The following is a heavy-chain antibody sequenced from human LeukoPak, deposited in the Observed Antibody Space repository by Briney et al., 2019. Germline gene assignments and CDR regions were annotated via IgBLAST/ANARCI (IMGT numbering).Heavy chain of an antibody. CDR2: IIPIFGTA. D-gene: IGHD3-3*01. V-gene: IGHV1-69*05. CDR3: AREGFLGWIFAEDHWFDP. CDR1: GGTFSSYA. Sequence: ASVKVSCKASGGTFSSYAISWVRRAPGQGLEWLGGIIPIFGTANYAQKFQGRVTITTDESTSTAYMELSSLRSEDTAVYYCAREGFLGWIFAEDHWFDPWGQGTLVTVSS. J-gene: IGHJ5*02.